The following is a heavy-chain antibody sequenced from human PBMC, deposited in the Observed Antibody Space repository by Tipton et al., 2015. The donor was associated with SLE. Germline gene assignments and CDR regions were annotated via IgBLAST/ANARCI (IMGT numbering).Heavy chain of an antibody. D-gene: IGHD5-18*01. CDR3: THSTDYYYMDV. Sequence: TLSLTCTVSGGSIGSGHYYWSWIRQHPGKGLEWIGHIYYSGNTHYNSSLKSRLTISVDTSKNQFSLKLTSVTPADTAVYYCTHSTDYYYMDVWGKGTTVTVSS. CDR1: GGSIGSGHYY. V-gene: IGHV4-31*03. CDR2: IYYSGNT. J-gene: IGHJ6*03.